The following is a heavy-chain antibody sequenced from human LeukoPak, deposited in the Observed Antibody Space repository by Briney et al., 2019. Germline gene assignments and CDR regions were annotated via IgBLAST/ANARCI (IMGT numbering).Heavy chain of an antibody. D-gene: IGHD3-10*01. Sequence: ASVEVSCKASGYTFTSYDINWVRQATGQGLEWMGWMNPNSGNTGYAQKFRGRVTMTRNTSISTAYMELSRLRSDDTAVYYCARDGSGNYYYLDYWGQGTLVTVSS. CDR3: ARDGSGNYYYLDY. CDR2: MNPNSGNT. V-gene: IGHV1-8*01. CDR1: GYTFTSYD. J-gene: IGHJ4*02.